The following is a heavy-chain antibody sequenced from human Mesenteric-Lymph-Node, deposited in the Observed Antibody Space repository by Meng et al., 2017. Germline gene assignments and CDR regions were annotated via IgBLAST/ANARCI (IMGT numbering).Heavy chain of an antibody. Sequence: VDGQAAGPGLVKLSGPLSPPFAVSGGSISIGNWWSWVRQSPGKGLEWIGEISHTGSTNYNPSLKSRVTISLDNLKNHLSLKLSSVTAADTAMYYCARHEHYFDFWGQGTLVTVSS. CDR2: ISHTGST. V-gene: IGHV4-4*02. CDR3: ARHEHYFDF. J-gene: IGHJ4*02. CDR1: GGSISIGNW.